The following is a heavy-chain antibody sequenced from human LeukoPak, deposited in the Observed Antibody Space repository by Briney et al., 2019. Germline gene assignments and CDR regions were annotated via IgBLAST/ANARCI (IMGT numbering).Heavy chain of an antibody. D-gene: IGHD2-21*02. Sequence: GGSLRLSCAGSGFSFSSYGMHWVRQAPGKGLEWMAFIRSDGSNKYYADSVKGRFTISRDNAKNSLYLQMNSLRAEDTAVYYCARGRLSYCGGDCYFLKAFDIWGQGTMVTVSS. J-gene: IGHJ3*02. CDR2: IRSDGSNK. CDR3: ARGRLSYCGGDCYFLKAFDI. V-gene: IGHV3-30*02. CDR1: GFSFSSYG.